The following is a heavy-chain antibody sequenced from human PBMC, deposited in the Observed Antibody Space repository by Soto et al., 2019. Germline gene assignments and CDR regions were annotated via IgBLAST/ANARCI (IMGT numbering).Heavy chain of an antibody. J-gene: IGHJ6*02. D-gene: IGHD6-19*01. CDR3: AKDRLLAVAGTPTPSSGYYYGMDV. CDR2: ISYDGSNK. Sequence: AASGFTFSSYVMHWVRQAPCKGLELLSFISYDGSNKYYADSVKGRFTISRDNSKNTLYLQMNSLRAEDTAVYYCAKDRLLAVAGTPTPSSGYYYGMDVWGQGTTVTVS. V-gene: IGHV3-30*18. CDR1: GFTFSSYV.